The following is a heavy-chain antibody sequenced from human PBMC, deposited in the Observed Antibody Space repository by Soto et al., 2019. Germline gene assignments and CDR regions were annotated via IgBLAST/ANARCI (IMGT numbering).Heavy chain of an antibody. D-gene: IGHD6-25*01. CDR1: GFSFSGFA. CDR2: IRTKASNYAT. J-gene: IGHJ6*02. CDR3: TRRRYYYYGLDV. Sequence: PGGSLRLACGVSGFSFSGFAVNWVRQAPGKGLEWVGRIRTKASNYATAYCASVKGRFTISRDDSKNTAYLQINSLKIEDTAVYYCTRRRYYYYGLDVWGQGTTVTVSS. V-gene: IGHV3-73*01.